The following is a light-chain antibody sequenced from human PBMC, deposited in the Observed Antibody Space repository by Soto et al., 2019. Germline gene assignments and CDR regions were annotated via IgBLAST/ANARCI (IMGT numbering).Light chain of an antibody. CDR2: DAS. Sequence: DFPMTLSPSTLSASVGDRVTITCRASQNIRSRLAWFQQKPGKAPNLMIHDASSLESGVPSRFSGSGSGTEFTLTISSLQPDDFATYYCQQYNTYPWTFGQGTKVDI. CDR3: QQYNTYPWT. V-gene: IGKV1-5*01. CDR1: QNIRSR. J-gene: IGKJ1*01.